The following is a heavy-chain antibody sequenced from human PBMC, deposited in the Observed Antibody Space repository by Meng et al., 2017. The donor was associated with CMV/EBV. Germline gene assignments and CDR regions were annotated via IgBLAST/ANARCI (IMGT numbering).Heavy chain of an antibody. CDR1: GFTFSSYD. J-gene: IGHJ4*02. V-gene: IGHV3-66*02. CDR3: ARGGQWELLGFDY. D-gene: IGHD1-26*01. CDR2: IYSGGST. Sequence: GESLKISCAACGFTFSSYDMHWVRQAPGKGLEWVSVIYSGGSTYYADSVKGRFTISRDNSKNTLYLQMNSLRAEDTAVYYCARGGQWELLGFDYWGQGTLVTVSS.